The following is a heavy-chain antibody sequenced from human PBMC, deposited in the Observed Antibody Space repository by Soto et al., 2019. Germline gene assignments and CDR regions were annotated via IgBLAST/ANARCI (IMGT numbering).Heavy chain of an antibody. D-gene: IGHD2-2*01. CDR1: GFTFSSYA. CDR2: ISSNGGST. CDR3: ARAFHQGPSGGLLYNWFDP. V-gene: IGHV3-64*01. J-gene: IGHJ5*02. Sequence: GGSLRLSCAASGFTFSSYAMHWVRQAPGKGLEYVSAISSNGGSTYYANSVKGRFTISRDNSKNTLYLQMGSLRAEDMAVYYCARAFHQGPSGGLLYNWFDPWGQGTLVTVSS.